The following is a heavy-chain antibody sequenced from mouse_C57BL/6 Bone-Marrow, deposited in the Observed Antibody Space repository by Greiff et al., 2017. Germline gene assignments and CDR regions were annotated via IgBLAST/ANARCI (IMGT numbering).Heavy chain of an antibody. CDR2: INPSSGYT. D-gene: IGHD4-1*01. CDR1: GYTFTSYT. CDR3: ASWDALYYAMDY. V-gene: IGHV1-4*01. Sequence: QVQLQQSGAELARPGASVKMSCKASGYTFTSYTMHWVKQRPGQGLEWIGYINPSSGYTKYNQKFKDKATLTADKSSSTAYMQLSSLTSEDSAVXYCASWDALYYAMDYWGQGTSVTVSS. J-gene: IGHJ4*01.